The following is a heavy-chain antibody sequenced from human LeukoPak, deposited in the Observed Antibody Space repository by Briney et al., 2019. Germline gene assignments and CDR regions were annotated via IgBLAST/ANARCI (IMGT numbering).Heavy chain of an antibody. CDR2: ISGSGGST. Sequence: GGSLRLSCAVSGFTFSTYWMHWIRQAPGEGLVWVSAISGSGGSTYYADSVKGRFTISRDNSKNTLYLQMNSLRAEDTAVYYCAKSLLGDCSSTSCAGDYWGQGTLVTVSS. V-gene: IGHV3-23*01. CDR3: AKSLLGDCSSTSCAGDY. D-gene: IGHD2-2*01. CDR1: GFTFSTYW. J-gene: IGHJ4*02.